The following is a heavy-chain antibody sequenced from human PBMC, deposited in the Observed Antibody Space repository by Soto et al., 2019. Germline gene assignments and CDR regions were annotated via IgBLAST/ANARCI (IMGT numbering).Heavy chain of an antibody. CDR3: AKGGIKTVTYIDC. D-gene: IGHD4-17*01. J-gene: IGHJ4*02. CDR1: GFIFSNYV. Sequence: PGGSLRLSCAASGFIFSNYVMNWVRQAPGKGLEWVSVITGRSGTTYYGDSVKGRFTISRDNSKNTLYLQMNSLRAEDTAVYYCAKGGIKTVTYIDCWGQGTLVTVSS. V-gene: IGHV3-23*01. CDR2: ITGRSGTT.